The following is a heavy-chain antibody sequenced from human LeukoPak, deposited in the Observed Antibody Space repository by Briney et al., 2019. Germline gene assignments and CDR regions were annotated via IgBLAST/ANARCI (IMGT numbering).Heavy chain of an antibody. J-gene: IGHJ4*02. D-gene: IGHD3-22*01. V-gene: IGHV3-66*01. CDR3: ASYYYDSSGTTQSTDY. Sequence: SGGSLRLSCTASGFTVSSNYMSWVPQAPGKGLEWVSVIYSGGSTYYADSVKGRFTISRDKSKNTLYLQMNNLRAEDTAVYYCASYYYDSSGTTQSTDYWGQGTLVTVSS. CDR1: GFTVSSNY. CDR2: IYSGGST.